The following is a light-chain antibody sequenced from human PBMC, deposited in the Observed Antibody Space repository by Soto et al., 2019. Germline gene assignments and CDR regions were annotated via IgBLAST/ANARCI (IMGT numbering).Light chain of an antibody. CDR3: QQYGNSRFT. J-gene: IGKJ2*01. V-gene: IGKV3-20*01. Sequence: VLTQSPGTLSLSAGDRATLSCRASQSVSSSSYDWYQQRPGQAPRLLIFGTSARATGIPDRFRGSGSGTEFPLTISRLEPEDFAVYDCQQYGNSRFTFGRGTKLDIK. CDR1: QSVSSSS. CDR2: GTS.